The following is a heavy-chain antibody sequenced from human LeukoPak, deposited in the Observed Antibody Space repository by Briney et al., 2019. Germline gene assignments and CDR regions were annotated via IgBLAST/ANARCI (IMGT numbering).Heavy chain of an antibody. D-gene: IGHD4-23*01. CDR1: GFTFSMSW. CDR2: IKQDGSEK. V-gene: IGHV3-7*01. Sequence: GGSLRLSCAASGFTFSMSWMTWVRQAPGKGLEWVANIKQDGSEKYYVDSVKGRFTISRDNAKNSLYLQMNSLRAEDTAVYYCARDHSGNSAYWGQGTLVTVSS. CDR3: ARDHSGNSAY. J-gene: IGHJ4*02.